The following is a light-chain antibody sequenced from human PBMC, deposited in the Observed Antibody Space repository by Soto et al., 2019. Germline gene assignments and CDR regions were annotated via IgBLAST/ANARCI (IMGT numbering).Light chain of an antibody. CDR3: QQYNSYPVA. Sequence: DIQITQSPFTLSGSPGDIATITCRASQSISSWLAWYQQKPGKAPKLLIYGASSLKSGVPSRFSGSGSGTEFTLTISSLQPEDFATYYCQQYNSYPVAFGQGTKVEIK. CDR2: GAS. V-gene: IGKV1-5*01. J-gene: IGKJ1*01. CDR1: QSISSW.